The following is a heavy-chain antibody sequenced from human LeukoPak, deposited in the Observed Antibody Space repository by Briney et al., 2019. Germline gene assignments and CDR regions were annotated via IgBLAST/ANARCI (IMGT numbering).Heavy chain of an antibody. CDR2: ISGGGGST. CDR3: AKAPLLTTVTHFDY. CDR1: GFTFSSYA. D-gene: IGHD4-17*01. V-gene: IGHV3-23*01. Sequence: GGSLRLSCAASGFTFSSYAMNWVRQAPGKGLEWVSGISGGGGSTYYADSVKGRSTISRDNSKNTLYLQMNSLRAEDTAVYYCAKAPLLTTVTHFDYWGQGTLVTVSS. J-gene: IGHJ4*02.